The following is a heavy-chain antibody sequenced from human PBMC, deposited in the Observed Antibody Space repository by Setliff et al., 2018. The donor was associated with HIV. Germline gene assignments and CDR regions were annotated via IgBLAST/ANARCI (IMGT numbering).Heavy chain of an antibody. D-gene: IGHD2-15*01. Sequence: ASVKVSCKASGYTSTSFSLHWVRQAPGQGLEWMGIINPSGDVIRYAQKFQGRVTMTRDTSTSTVYMDLSSLRSEDTAVYYCASPYCSGGNCWSSASLPPAGWFDPWGQGTLVTVSS. V-gene: IGHV1-46*01. CDR1: GYTSTSFS. CDR2: INPSGDVI. CDR3: ASPYCSGGNCWSSASLPPAGWFDP. J-gene: IGHJ5*02.